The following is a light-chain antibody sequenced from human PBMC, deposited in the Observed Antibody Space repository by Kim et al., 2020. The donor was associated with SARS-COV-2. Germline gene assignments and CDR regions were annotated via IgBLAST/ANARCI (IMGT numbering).Light chain of an antibody. CDR1: KLGDKY. CDR2: QDR. J-gene: IGLJ3*02. CDR3: QAWDSSTG. V-gene: IGLV3-1*01. Sequence: SYELTQPPSVSVSPGQTDSITCSGDKLGDKYACWYQQKPGQSPVLVIYQDRKRPSGIPERFSGSNSGNTATLTISGTQAMDEADYYCQAWDSSTGLGGG.